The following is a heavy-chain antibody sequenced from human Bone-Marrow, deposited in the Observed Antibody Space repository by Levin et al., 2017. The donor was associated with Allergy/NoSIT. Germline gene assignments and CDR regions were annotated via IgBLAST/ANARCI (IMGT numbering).Heavy chain of an antibody. V-gene: IGHV3-66*01. CDR3: ARDPPGVAAAGSGY. CDR2: IYSGGST. CDR1: GFTVGNNY. Sequence: AGGSLRLSCAVSGFTVGNNYMSWVRQAPGKGLEWVSLIYSGGSTYYADSVKGRFTISRDSSKNTLYLQMNNLRVEDTAVYYCARDPPGVAAAGSGYWGQGTLVTVSS. J-gene: IGHJ4*02. D-gene: IGHD6-13*01.